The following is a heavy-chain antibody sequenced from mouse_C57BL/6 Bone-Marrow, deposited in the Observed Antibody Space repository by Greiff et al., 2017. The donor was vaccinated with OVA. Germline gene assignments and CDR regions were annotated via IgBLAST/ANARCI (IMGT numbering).Heavy chain of an antibody. Sequence: QVQLKQPGAELVKPGASVKLSCKASGYTFTSYWMHWVKQRPGRGLEWIGRIDPNRGVTKYNEKFKSKATLTVDKPSSTAYMQLSSLTSEDSAVYYCARSPWFAYWGQGTLVTVSA. CDR2: IDPNRGVT. CDR1: GYTFTSYW. V-gene: IGHV1-72*01. J-gene: IGHJ3*01. CDR3: ARSPWFAY.